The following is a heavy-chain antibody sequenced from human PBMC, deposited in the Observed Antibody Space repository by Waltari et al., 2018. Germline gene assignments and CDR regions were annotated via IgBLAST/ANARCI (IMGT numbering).Heavy chain of an antibody. CDR1: GYSFTSYW. CDR3: ARHRGSSSWPGDY. Sequence: EVQLVQSGAEVKKPGESLKISCKGSGYSFTSYWIGWVRQMPGKGLEWMGFSYPGDSDTSYSPSFQGQVTISADKSSSTDYLQWSSLKASDTAMYYCARHRGSSSWPGDYWGQGTLVTVSS. V-gene: IGHV5-51*01. D-gene: IGHD6-13*01. CDR2: SYPGDSDT. J-gene: IGHJ4*02.